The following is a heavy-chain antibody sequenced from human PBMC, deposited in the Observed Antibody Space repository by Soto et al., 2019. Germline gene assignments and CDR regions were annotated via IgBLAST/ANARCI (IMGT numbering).Heavy chain of an antibody. CDR2: IIPIFGTA. Sequence: SVKVSCKASGGTFSSYAISWVLQAPGQGLEWMGGIIPIFGTANYAQKFQGRVTITADESTSTAYMELSSLRSEDTAVYYCARDTDTIYTLASDPWGQGTLVTVSS. CDR3: ARDTDTIYTLASDP. J-gene: IGHJ5*02. V-gene: IGHV1-69*13. D-gene: IGHD3-9*01. CDR1: GGTFSSYA.